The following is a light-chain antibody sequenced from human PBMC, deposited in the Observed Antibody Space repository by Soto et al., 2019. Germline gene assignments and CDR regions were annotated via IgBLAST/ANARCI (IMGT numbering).Light chain of an antibody. Sequence: QSVLTQPPSVSVAPGQKVTISCSGSSSNIGNNYVSWYQQLPGTAPKLLISDNERRPSGIPDRFSGSKSGTTATLAITGLQTGDEADYYCGTWDTSLSAYVFAAGTKLTVL. V-gene: IGLV1-51*01. CDR1: SSNIGNNY. J-gene: IGLJ1*01. CDR3: GTWDTSLSAYV. CDR2: DNE.